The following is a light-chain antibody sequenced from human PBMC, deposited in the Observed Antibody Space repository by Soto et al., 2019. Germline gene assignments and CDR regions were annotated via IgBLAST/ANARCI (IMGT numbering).Light chain of an antibody. CDR1: QSIDTY. CDR3: QQNQDIPPT. CDR2: VAS. J-gene: IGKJ1*01. V-gene: IGKV1-39*01. Sequence: DIQMTQSPSSLSASVGDRVTVTCRASQSIDTYLNWYQQRPGQAPKLLIYVASTLQSGDPLRFSGSGSGTDFTLTIASLQPEDFATYYCQQNQDIPPTFGQGTRVERK.